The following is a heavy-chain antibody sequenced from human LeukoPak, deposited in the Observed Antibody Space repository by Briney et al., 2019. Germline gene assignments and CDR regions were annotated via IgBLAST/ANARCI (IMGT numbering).Heavy chain of an antibody. D-gene: IGHD3-22*01. J-gene: IGHJ5*02. V-gene: IGHV4-4*07. CDR1: GGSISSYY. CDR3: ARESTYYYDSSGYSNWFDP. CDR2: IYTSGST. Sequence: KPSETLSLTCTVSGGSISSYYWSWIRQPAGKGLEWIGRIYTSGSTNYNPSPKSRVTMSVDTSKNQFSLKLSSVTAADTAVYYCARESTYYYDSSGYSNWFDPWGQGTLVTVSS.